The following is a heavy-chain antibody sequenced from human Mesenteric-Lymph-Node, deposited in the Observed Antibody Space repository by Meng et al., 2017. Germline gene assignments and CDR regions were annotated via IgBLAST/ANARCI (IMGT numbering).Heavy chain of an antibody. V-gene: IGHV4-4*02. J-gene: IGHJ4*02. D-gene: IGHD2-21*02. CDR3: ARVGAYCGGDCYHPR. Sequence: QQQRQWSAPGLVRPSRPLSSPCAASVVSLSSRNVWSWVRQPPGKGLEWIGEIYHSGSTNYNPSLTSRVTISVDESKNQFSLRLSSVTAADTAVYYCARVGAYCGGDCYHPRWGQGTLVTVSS. CDR1: VVSLSSRNV. CDR2: IYHSGST.